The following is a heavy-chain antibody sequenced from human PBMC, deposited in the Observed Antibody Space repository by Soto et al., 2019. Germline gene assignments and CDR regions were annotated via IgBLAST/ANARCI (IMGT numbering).Heavy chain of an antibody. J-gene: IGHJ6*02. D-gene: IGHD6-19*01. V-gene: IGHV4-59*01. CDR3: ARDQGEWDSGWGGMDV. CDR1: GGSISSYY. CDR2: IYYSGST. Sequence: SETLSLTCTVSGGSISSYYWSWIRQPPGKGLEWIGYIYYSGSTNFNPSLKSRVTISVDTSKNQFSLKLSSVTAADTAVYYCARDQGEWDSGWGGMDVWGQGTTVTVSS.